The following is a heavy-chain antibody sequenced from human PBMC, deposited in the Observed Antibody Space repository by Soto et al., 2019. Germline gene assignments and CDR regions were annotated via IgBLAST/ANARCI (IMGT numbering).Heavy chain of an antibody. Sequence: ASVKVSCKASGYTFTSYGISWVRQAPGQGLEWMGWISAYNGNTNYAQKLQGRVTMTTDTSTSTAYMELRSLRSDDTAVYYCARPINYYDSSGYIGDFGYWGQGTLVTVSS. J-gene: IGHJ4*02. CDR1: GYTFTSYG. CDR2: ISAYNGNT. D-gene: IGHD3-22*01. V-gene: IGHV1-18*01. CDR3: ARPINYYDSSGYIGDFGY.